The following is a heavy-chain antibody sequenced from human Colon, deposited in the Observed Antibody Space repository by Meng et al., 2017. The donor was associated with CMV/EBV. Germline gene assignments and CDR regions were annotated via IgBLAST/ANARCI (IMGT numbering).Heavy chain of an antibody. CDR3: AKSSGWYGNYYFDS. V-gene: IGHV3-23*03. D-gene: IGHD6-19*01. CDR2: IYAAGLSA. J-gene: IGHJ4*02. Sequence: GESLKISCAGSGFTFSSCGLAWVRQAPGKGLEWVSIIYAAGLSARYADSVRGRFTISRNNSGSTFHLQMNSLRAEDTAVYYCAKSSGWYGNYYFDSWGQGTLVTVSS. CDR1: GFTFSSCG.